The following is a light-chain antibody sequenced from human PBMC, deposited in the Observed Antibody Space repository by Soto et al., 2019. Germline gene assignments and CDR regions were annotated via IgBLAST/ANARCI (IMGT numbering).Light chain of an antibody. CDR3: SSYAGAVV. J-gene: IGLJ2*01. Sequence: SALTQPASVSGSPGQSITLSCTRTSSGVENYNLVSWYQHRPGEAPKLIIYEGSQRPSGVSDRFSGSKSGNTASLTISGLRAEDEADYYCSSYAGAVVFGGGTKLPS. CDR1: SSGVENYNL. V-gene: IGLV2-23*01. CDR2: EGS.